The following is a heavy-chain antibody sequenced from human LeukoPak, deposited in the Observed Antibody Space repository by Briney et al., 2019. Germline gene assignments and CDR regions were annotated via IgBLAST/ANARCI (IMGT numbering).Heavy chain of an antibody. J-gene: IGHJ5*02. V-gene: IGHV4-34*01. CDR3: ARGEPHFYYDSSGYYYP. Sequence: PSETLSLTCAVYGGSFSGYYWSWLRPPPGKGLEWSGETNDSGSANNNPSLKNRVTITVDTSKNQYTLKLRSRTAADAAVDYCARGEPHFYYDSSGYYYPWGQGTLVTVSS. D-gene: IGHD3-22*01. CDR1: GGSFSGYY. CDR2: TNDSGSA.